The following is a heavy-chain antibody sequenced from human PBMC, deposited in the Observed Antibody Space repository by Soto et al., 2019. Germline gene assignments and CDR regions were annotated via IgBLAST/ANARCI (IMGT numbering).Heavy chain of an antibody. CDR2: ISAHNGNT. CDR3: ARGTYVDY. D-gene: IGHD3-16*01. V-gene: IGHV1-18*01. Sequence: QVHLVQSGAEVKKPGASVKVSCKGSGYGFTTYGITWVRQAPGQGLEWMAWISAHNGNTNYAQKLQGRVTVTRDTSTSTAYLELRSLRSDDTAVSYCARGTYVDYWGQGALVTVSS. J-gene: IGHJ4*02. CDR1: GYGFTTYG.